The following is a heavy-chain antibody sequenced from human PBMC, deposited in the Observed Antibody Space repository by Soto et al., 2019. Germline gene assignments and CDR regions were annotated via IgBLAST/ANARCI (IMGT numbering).Heavy chain of an antibody. CDR3: ARGPLTYYYDSRGFT. J-gene: IGHJ5*02. D-gene: IGHD3-22*01. CDR2: IYYSGST. CDR1: GCSISSCGYY. V-gene: IGHV4-31*03. Sequence: TSETLSLTCTFSGCSISSCGYYWSWIRQHPGKGLEWIGYIYYSGSTYYNPSLKSRVTISVDTSKNQFSLKLSSVTAADTAVYYCARGPLTYYYDSRGFTWGQGTLVTVSS.